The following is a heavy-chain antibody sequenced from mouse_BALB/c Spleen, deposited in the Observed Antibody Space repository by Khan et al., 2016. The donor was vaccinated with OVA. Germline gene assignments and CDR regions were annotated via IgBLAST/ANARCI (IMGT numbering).Heavy chain of an antibody. D-gene: IGHD2-2*01. CDR3: ARGGYGSFAY. CDR2: INPSTGYT. J-gene: IGHJ3*01. Sequence: QVQLKESGAELAKPGASVKMSCKASGYTFTDYWIHWVKKRPGQGLEWIGYINPSTGYTEYNHKIKDKATLTADKSSSTAYMQLSSLTSEDSAVYYCARGGYGSFAYWGQGTLVTVSA. CDR1: GYTFTDYW. V-gene: IGHV1-7*01.